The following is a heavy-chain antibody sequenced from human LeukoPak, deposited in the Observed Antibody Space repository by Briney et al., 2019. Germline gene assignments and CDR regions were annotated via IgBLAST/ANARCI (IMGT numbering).Heavy chain of an antibody. Sequence: PGGSLRLSCAASGFTFSSYSMMWVRQAPGKGLEWVSYISSSTTIHYADSVKGRFTISRDNAKNTLHLQMNSLRAEDTAVYYCARGAGGSGTASDYWGQGTLVTVSS. CDR3: ARGAGGSGTASDY. V-gene: IGHV3-48*04. J-gene: IGHJ4*02. CDR1: GFTFSSYS. D-gene: IGHD3-10*01. CDR2: ISSSTTI.